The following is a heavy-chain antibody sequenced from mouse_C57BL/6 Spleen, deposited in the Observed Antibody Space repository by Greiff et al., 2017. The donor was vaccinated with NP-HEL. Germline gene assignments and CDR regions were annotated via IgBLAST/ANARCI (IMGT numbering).Heavy chain of an antibody. J-gene: IGHJ4*01. CDR3: ARGGWLLRGAMDY. CDR1: GYTFTDYY. Sequence: EVQLQQSGPELVKPGASVKISCKASGYTFTDYYMNWVKQSHGKSLEWIGDINPNNGGTSYNQKFKGKATLTVDKSSSTAYMELRSLTSEDSAVYYCARGGWLLRGAMDYWGQGTSVTVSS. D-gene: IGHD2-3*01. V-gene: IGHV1-26*01. CDR2: INPNNGGT.